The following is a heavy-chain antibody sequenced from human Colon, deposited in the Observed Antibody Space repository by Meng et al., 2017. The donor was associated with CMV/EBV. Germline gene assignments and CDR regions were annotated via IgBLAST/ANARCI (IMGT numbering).Heavy chain of an antibody. CDR2: IHYTGKT. V-gene: IGHV4-39*01. Sequence: SEALSLTCAVSGGSISSSNFYWGWIRQSPGRGLEWIGSIHYTGKTYRNPALWRRVSMSVDTSKNQFYLNLTSVTAADTAIYYCARPSDNGWYYFDAWGQGTLVTVSS. J-gene: IGHJ4*02. CDR1: GGSISSSNFY. D-gene: IGHD6-19*01. CDR3: ARPSDNGWYYFDA.